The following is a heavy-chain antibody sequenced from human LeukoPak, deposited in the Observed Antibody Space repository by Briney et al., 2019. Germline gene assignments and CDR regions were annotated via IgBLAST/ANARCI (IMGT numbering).Heavy chain of an antibody. V-gene: IGHV3-23*01. CDR3: AKVRTYYYGSGSRMDV. Sequence: GGSLRLSCAASGFTFSSYAMSWVRQAPGKGLGWVSAISGSGGSTYYADSVKGRFTISRDNSKNTLYLQMNSLRAEDTAVYYCAKVRTYYYGSGSRMDVWGQGTTVTVSS. D-gene: IGHD3-10*01. CDR2: ISGSGGST. J-gene: IGHJ6*02. CDR1: GFTFSSYA.